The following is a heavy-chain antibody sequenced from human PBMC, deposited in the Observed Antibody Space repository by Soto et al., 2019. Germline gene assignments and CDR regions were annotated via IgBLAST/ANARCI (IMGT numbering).Heavy chain of an antibody. CDR1: GYTFTGYD. Sequence: QVQLVQSGAEVKKPGASVKVSCKASGYTFTGYDINWVRQATGQGLEWMGWMSPNSDNTAYAQKXXXXXXXXXXXXXXXXXXXXXXLRSEDTAVYYCARGVEAGLDYWGQGTLVTVSS. V-gene: IGHV1-8*01. J-gene: IGHJ4*02. CDR2: MSPNSDNT. D-gene: IGHD3-10*01. CDR3: ARGVEAGLDY.